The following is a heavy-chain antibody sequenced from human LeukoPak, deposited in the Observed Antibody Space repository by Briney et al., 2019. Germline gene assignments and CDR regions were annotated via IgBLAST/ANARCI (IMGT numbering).Heavy chain of an antibody. D-gene: IGHD6-13*01. CDR3: ARLRIAAAGILTGGKYNWFDP. V-gene: IGHV4-34*01. J-gene: IGHJ5*02. CDR1: GGSFSGYY. Sequence: SETLSLTCAVYGGSFSGYYWSWIRQPPGKGLEWIGEINHSGSTNYNPSLKSRVTISVDTSKNQFSLKLSSVTAADTAVYYCARLRIAAAGILTGGKYNWFDPWGQGTLVTVSS. CDR2: INHSGST.